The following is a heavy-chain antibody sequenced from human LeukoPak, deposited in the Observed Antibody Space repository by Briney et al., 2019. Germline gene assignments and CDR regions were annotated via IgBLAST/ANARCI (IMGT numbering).Heavy chain of an antibody. J-gene: IGHJ4*02. CDR1: GGSISSGGYY. CDR2: IYYSRST. Sequence: SETLSLTCTVSGGSISSGGYYWSCIRQRPGKGLEWIGYIYYSRSTYYNPSRKSRATISVYTSKNQFSLKLSSVTASDTAVYYCARACCSGGSCYHYYFDYWGQGTLVTVSS. D-gene: IGHD2-15*01. V-gene: IGHV4-31*03. CDR3: ARACCSGGSCYHYYFDY.